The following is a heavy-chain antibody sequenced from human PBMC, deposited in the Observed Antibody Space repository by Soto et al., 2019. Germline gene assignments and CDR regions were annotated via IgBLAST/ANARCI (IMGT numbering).Heavy chain of an antibody. CDR1: GYSFTNYW. Sequence: AGESLKISCKGSGYSFTNYWIAWMRQMPGEGLEYMGIIYLSDSTARYSPSFQGQVTFSVDKSISTAYLQWNSLKASDTAMYYCARHGFYGDYSSNYFDPWGQGTLVTVSS. D-gene: IGHD4-17*01. J-gene: IGHJ5*02. CDR2: IYLSDSTA. CDR3: ARHGFYGDYSSNYFDP. V-gene: IGHV5-51*01.